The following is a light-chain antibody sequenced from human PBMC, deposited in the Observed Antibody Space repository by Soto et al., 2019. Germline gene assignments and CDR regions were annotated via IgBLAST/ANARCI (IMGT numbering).Light chain of an antibody. CDR3: QQYDYLPYT. CDR2: DAS. CDR1: EDITNY. V-gene: IGKV1-33*01. Sequence: DIQMTQSPSTLPASVGDKVTITCQADEDITNYLNWYQQKAGKAPKLLIYDASNLETGVPSRFSGSGSGTEFTFTISSLQPEDIATYYCQQYDYLPYTFGQGTKVDIK. J-gene: IGKJ2*01.